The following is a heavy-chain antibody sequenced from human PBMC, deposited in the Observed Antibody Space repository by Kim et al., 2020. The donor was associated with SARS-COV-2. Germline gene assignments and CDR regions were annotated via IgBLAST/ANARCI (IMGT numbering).Heavy chain of an antibody. CDR2: INHSGST. D-gene: IGHD3-10*01. CDR1: GGSFSGYY. J-gene: IGHJ6*02. V-gene: IGHV4-34*01. Sequence: SETLSLTCAVYGGSFSGYYWSWIRQPPGKGLEWIGEINHSGSTNYNPSLKSRVTISVDTSKNQFSLKLSSVTAADTAVYYCARGPYGSGSYYNNYYYGMDVWGQGTTVTVSS. CDR3: ARGPYGSGSYYNNYYYGMDV.